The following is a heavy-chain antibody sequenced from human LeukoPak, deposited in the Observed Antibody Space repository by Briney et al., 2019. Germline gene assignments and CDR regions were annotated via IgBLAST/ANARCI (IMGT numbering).Heavy chain of an antibody. CDR3: ARGVYYFDN. V-gene: IGHV4-39*01. J-gene: IGHJ4*02. CDR2: IYYSGST. Sequence: SETLSLTCTVSGGSISSSSYYWGWIRQPPGKGLEWIGSIYYSGSTYYNPSLKSRVTISVDTSKNQFSLKLSSVTAADTAFYYCARGVYYFDNWGQGTLVTVSS. CDR1: GGSISSSSYY.